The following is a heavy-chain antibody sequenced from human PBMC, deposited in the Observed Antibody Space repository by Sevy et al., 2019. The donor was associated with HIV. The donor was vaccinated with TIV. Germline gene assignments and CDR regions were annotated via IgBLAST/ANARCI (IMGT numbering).Heavy chain of an antibody. CDR2: LSGSGDNA. V-gene: IGHV3-23*01. CDR1: GFTFRNYA. Sequence: GGSLRLSCAASGFTFRNYALGWVRQAPVKGLEWVSALSGSGDNADYADSVKGRFTISRDNSKNTLNLQMKSLRAEDTAMYYCAKDIAGAYTYGYDSANFDYWGQGTLVTVSS. J-gene: IGHJ4*02. CDR3: AKDIAGAYTYGYDSANFDY. D-gene: IGHD5-18*01.